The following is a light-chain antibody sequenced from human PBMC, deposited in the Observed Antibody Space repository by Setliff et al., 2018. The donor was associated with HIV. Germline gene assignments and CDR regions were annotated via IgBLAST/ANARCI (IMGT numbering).Light chain of an antibody. Sequence: QSVLTQPASVSGSPGQSITISCTGTSSDFGSYKFVSWYQQHPGKAPKLMIYEGSKRPSGVSNRFSGSKSGNTASLTISGLQAEDEADYYCCSYAGSSTSYAFGTGTKVTVL. CDR2: EGS. V-gene: IGLV2-23*01. J-gene: IGLJ1*01. CDR3: CSYAGSSTSYA. CDR1: SSDFGSYKF.